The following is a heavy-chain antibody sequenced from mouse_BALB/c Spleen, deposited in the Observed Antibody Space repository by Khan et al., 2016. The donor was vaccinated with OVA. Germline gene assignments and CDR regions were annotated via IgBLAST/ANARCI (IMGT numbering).Heavy chain of an antibody. CDR3: AGGFPTY. V-gene: IGHV3-1*02. CDR2: VHYSGST. CDR1: GYSITSGYN. J-gene: IGHJ3*01. Sequence: QLEESGPDLVKPSQSLSLTCTVTGYSITSGYNWHWIRQFPGNKLGWMGYVHYSGSTSYNPSLKSRISITRDTSKNQFFLQLNSVTTEDTATYYCAGGFPTYWGQGTLVTVSA.